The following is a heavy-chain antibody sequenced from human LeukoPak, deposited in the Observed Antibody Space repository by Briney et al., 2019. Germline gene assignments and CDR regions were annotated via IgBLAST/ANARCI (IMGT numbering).Heavy chain of an antibody. J-gene: IGHJ5*02. D-gene: IGHD3-22*01. CDR1: GYTFTSYD. CDR3: ARESCYDSSGYYYVRWFDP. Sequence: ASVKVSCKASGYTFTSYDINWVRQATGQGLEWMGWMNPNSGNTGYAQKFQGRVTITRNTSISTAYMELSSLRSEDTAVYYCARESCYDSSGYYYVRWFDPWGQGTLVTVSS. CDR2: MNPNSGNT. V-gene: IGHV1-8*03.